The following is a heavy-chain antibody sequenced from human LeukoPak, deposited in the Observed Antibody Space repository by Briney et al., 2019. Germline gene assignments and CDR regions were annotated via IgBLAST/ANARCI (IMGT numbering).Heavy chain of an antibody. D-gene: IGHD3-10*01. J-gene: IGHJ6*03. CDR3: ASRSRWELPGSGRYYYYYYYMDV. CDR2: IIPIFGTA. CDR1: GCTFSSYA. V-gene: IGHV1-69*13. Sequence: SVKVSCKASGCTFSSYAISWVRQAPGQGLEWMGWIIPIFGTANYAQKFQGRVTITADESTRTAYMELSSLRSEDTAVYYCASRSRWELPGSGRYYYYYYYMDVWGKGTTVTVSS.